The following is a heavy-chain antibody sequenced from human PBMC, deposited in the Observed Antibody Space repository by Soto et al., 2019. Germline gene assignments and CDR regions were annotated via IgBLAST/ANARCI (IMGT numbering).Heavy chain of an antibody. J-gene: IGHJ6*02. V-gene: IGHV4-34*01. D-gene: IGHD4-4*01. CDR1: GGSFSGYY. CDR2: INHSGST. Sequence: PSETLSLTCAVYGGSFSGYYWSWIRQPPGKGLEWIGEINHSGSTNYNPSLKSRVTISVDTSKNQFSLKLSSVTAADTAVYYCARLDYRMIYYYYYGMDVWGQGTTVTVS. CDR3: ARLDYRMIYYYYYGMDV.